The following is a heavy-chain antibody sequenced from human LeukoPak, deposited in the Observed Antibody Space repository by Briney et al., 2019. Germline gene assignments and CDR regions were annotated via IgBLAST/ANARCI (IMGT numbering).Heavy chain of an antibody. J-gene: IGHJ6*02. V-gene: IGHV3-30*03. CDR2: ISYDGTNT. CDR1: GLPFSAYD. D-gene: IGHD1-14*01. CDR3: ARDKSSGIRYYYYHGMDV. Sequence: GGSLRLSCAASGLPFSAYDIPWVRQAPGKGLEWVAFISYDGTNTYYADSVKGRFTISRDNSKNTLYLQMNSLRAEDTAIYFCARDKSSGIRYYYYHGMDVWGQGTTVAVSS.